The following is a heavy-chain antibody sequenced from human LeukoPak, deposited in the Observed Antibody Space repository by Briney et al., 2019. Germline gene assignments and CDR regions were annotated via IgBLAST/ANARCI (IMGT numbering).Heavy chain of an antibody. J-gene: IGHJ4*02. D-gene: IGHD5-18*01. V-gene: IGHV3-74*01. Sequence: PGGSLRLSCAASGFTFSTSWMYWFRQAPGRGLVWVSRINGDGTSTSYADSVKGRFTISRDNAENTLYLQMNSLRAEDTAVYYCARSGGYNRLDYWGQGTLVTVSS. CDR1: GFTFSTSW. CDR3: ARSGGYNRLDY. CDR2: INGDGTST.